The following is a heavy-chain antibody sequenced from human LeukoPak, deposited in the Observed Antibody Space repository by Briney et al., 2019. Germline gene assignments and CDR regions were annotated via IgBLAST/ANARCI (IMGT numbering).Heavy chain of an antibody. J-gene: IGHJ4*02. Sequence: GGSLRLSRAASGFTFSSYWMSWVRQAPGKGLEWVANIKKDGSEKYYVDSVKGRFTISRDNAKTSLYLQMNSLRAEDTAVYYCARGPYDILSRSAPYYFDYWGQGTLVTVSS. CDR2: IKKDGSEK. CDR3: ARGPYDILSRSAPYYFDY. D-gene: IGHD3-9*01. V-gene: IGHV3-7*01. CDR1: GFTFSSYW.